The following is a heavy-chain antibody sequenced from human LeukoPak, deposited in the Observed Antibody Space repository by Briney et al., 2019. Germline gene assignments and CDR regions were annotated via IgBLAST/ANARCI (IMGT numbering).Heavy chain of an antibody. Sequence: SGRSLRLSCAASGFTFDDYALHWVRQAPGKGLEWVSGISWNSGSIGYADSVKGRFTISRDNAKNCLYLQMNSLRAEDTALYYCAKLGYSSSSHYWGQGTLVTVSS. CDR3: AKLGYSSSSHY. CDR1: GFTFDDYA. D-gene: IGHD6-6*01. V-gene: IGHV3-9*01. CDR2: ISWNSGSI. J-gene: IGHJ4*02.